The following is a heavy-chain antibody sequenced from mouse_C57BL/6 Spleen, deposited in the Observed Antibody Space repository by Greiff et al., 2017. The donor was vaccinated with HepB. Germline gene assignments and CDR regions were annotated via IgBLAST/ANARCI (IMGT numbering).Heavy chain of an antibody. CDR3: ARAYYSNYEDYAMDY. D-gene: IGHD2-5*01. CDR2: ISSGSSTI. J-gene: IGHJ4*01. Sequence: VQLVESGGGLVKPGGSLKLSCAASGFTFSDYGMHWVRQAPEKGLEWVAYISSGSSTIYYADTVKGRFTIARDNAKNTLFLQMTSLRSEDTAMYYCARAYYSNYEDYAMDYWGQGTSVTVSS. CDR1: GFTFSDYG. V-gene: IGHV5-17*01.